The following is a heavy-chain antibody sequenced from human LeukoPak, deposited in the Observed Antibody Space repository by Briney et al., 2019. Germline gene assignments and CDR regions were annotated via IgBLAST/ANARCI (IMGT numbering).Heavy chain of an antibody. D-gene: IGHD4-17*01. Sequence: WASVKVSCKASGYTFTSYYMHWVRQAPGQGLEWMGWINPNSGGTNYAQKFQGRVTMTRDTSISTAYMELSRLRSDDTAVYYCARDLTDYGDYEGDYWGQGTLVTVSS. CDR3: ARDLTDYGDYEGDY. CDR2: INPNSGGT. V-gene: IGHV1-2*02. J-gene: IGHJ4*02. CDR1: GYTFTSYY.